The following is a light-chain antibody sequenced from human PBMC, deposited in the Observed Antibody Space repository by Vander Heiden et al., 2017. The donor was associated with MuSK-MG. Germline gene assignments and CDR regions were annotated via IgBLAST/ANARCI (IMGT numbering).Light chain of an antibody. CDR3: QQRSNWPPFT. Sequence: EIVLTQSPGTLSLSPGDRATLSCSASQSVNTFLDWYQQRPGQAPRLLIYDASKRATGIPASFSGSGAGTDFTLTISSLEPEDFAVYFCQQRSNWPPFTFGQGTRLETK. J-gene: IGKJ5*01. CDR2: DAS. V-gene: IGKV3-11*01. CDR1: QSVNTF.